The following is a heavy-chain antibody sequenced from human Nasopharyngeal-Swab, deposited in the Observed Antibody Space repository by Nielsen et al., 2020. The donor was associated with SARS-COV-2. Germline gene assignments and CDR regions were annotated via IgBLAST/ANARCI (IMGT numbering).Heavy chain of an antibody. Sequence: WVRQAPGQGLEWMGWINTNSGKPKYAQGFTGRFVLSLDTSVSTAYMQISSLKAEDTVVYYCEREWELPGGGDYWGQGTLVTVSS. V-gene: IGHV7-4-1*02. CDR2: INTNSGKP. J-gene: IGHJ4*02. D-gene: IGHD1-26*01. CDR3: EREWELPGGGDY.